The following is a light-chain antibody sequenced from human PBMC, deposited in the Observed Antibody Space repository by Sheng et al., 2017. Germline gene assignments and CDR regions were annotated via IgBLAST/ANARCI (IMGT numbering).Light chain of an antibody. CDR3: QQYASSPPAIS. CDR1: QSVTSGY. V-gene: IGKV3-20*01. CDR2: GAS. Sequence: EIVLTQSPGTLSLSPGERATLSCRASQSVTSGYLAWYQQKPGQAPRLLIYGASTRAAGVPDRFSGSGSGTDFTLTISRLESADFAVYFCQQYASSPPAISFGQG. J-gene: IGKJ1*01.